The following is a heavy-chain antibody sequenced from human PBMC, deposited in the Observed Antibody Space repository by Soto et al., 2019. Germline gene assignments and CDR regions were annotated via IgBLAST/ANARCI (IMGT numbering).Heavy chain of an antibody. CDR2: IYYSGST. Sequence: PSETLSLTCTVSGGSISSGDYYWSWIRQPPGKGLEWIGYIYYSGSTYYNPSLKSRVTISVDTSKNQFSLKLSSVTAADTAVYYCARSSPTTGVDFDYWGQGTLVTRLL. V-gene: IGHV4-30-4*01. CDR3: ARSSPTTGVDFDY. J-gene: IGHJ4*02. D-gene: IGHD4-17*01. CDR1: GGSISSGDYY.